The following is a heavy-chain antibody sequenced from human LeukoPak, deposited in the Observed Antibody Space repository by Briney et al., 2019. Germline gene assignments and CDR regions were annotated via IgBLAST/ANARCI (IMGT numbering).Heavy chain of an antibody. CDR3: ARDTLELRGFDY. D-gene: IGHD1-7*01. CDR1: GYTFTGYY. J-gene: IGHJ4*02. CDR2: INPNSGGT. Sequence: ASVKVSCKASGYTFTGYYMHWVRQAPGQGLEWMGWINPNSGGTNYAQKFQGRVTMTRDTSISTAYMELSRLRSDDTAVYYCARDTLELRGFDYWGQGTLVTVSS. V-gene: IGHV1-2*02.